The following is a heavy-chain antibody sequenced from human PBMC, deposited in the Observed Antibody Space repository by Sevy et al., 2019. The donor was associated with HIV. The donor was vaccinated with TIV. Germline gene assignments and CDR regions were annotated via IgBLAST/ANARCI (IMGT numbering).Heavy chain of an antibody. CDR3: ARYLPGDYSNWFDP. CDR1: GGSISSGDYY. D-gene: IGHD3-10*01. CDR2: IYYSGST. V-gene: IGHV4-30-4*01. J-gene: IGHJ5*02. Sequence: SETLSLTCSVSGGSISSGDYYWSWIRQPPGKGLEWIGYIYYSGSTFYNPSLKSRLTISKHTSKNQFSLKLSSVTAADTAVYYCARYLPGDYSNWFDPWGQGTLVTVSS.